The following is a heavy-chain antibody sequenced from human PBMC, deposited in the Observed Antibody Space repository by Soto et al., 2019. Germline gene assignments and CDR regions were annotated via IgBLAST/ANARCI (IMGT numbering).Heavy chain of an antibody. D-gene: IGHD1-20*01. Sequence: QITLKESGPTLLEPTQTLTLTCSFSGFSLTSSGVGVGWLRQAPGKALECLGIIYWDGDRRYNPSLRQRLTITKDTSKNQVVLTMTSMDPVDTATYYCAHRVPYNSYWDVGCFDPWGQGTLVTVS. J-gene: IGHJ5*02. CDR3: AHRVPYNSYWDVGCFDP. CDR2: IYWDGDR. V-gene: IGHV2-5*02. CDR1: GFSLTSSGVG.